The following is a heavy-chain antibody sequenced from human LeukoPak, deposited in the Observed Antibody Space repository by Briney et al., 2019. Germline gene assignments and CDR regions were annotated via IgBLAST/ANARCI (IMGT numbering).Heavy chain of an antibody. J-gene: IGHJ5*02. V-gene: IGHV4-34*01. CDR3: ARGRYYDILTGYLRPGGNWFDP. CDR1: GGSFSGYY. CDR2: INHSGST. Sequence: SETLSLTCAVYGGSFSGYYWSWIRQPPGKGLEWIGEINHSGSTNYNPSLKSRVTISVDTSKNQFSLKLSSVTAADTAVYYCARGRYYDILTGYLRPGGNWFDPWGQGTLVTVSS. D-gene: IGHD3-9*01.